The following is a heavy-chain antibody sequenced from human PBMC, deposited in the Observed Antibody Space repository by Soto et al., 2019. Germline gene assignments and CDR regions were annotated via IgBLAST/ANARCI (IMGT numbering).Heavy chain of an antibody. CDR1: GYTFTSYG. V-gene: IGHV1-18*01. D-gene: IGHD6-19*01. Sequence: ASVKVSCKASGYTFTSYGISWVRQAPGQGLEWMGWISAYNGNTNYAQRLQGRVTMTTDTSTSTAYMELRGLRSDDTAVYYCARAIAVGGTHYYYGMDVWGQGTTVTVSS. CDR2: ISAYNGNT. J-gene: IGHJ6*02. CDR3: ARAIAVGGTHYYYGMDV.